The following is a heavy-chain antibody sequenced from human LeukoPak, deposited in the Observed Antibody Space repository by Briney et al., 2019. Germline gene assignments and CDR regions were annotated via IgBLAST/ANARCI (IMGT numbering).Heavy chain of an antibody. V-gene: IGHV1-46*01. Sequence: ASVKVSCKASGYTFTNNYLHWERQAPGQGLEWMGMIYPRDGSTSYAQNFQGRVPVTRDTSTTTVHMELRGLRSEDTAVYYCARDQEGFDYWGQGTVVTVSS. CDR2: IYPRDGST. CDR3: ARDQEGFDY. CDR1: GYTFTNNY. J-gene: IGHJ4*02.